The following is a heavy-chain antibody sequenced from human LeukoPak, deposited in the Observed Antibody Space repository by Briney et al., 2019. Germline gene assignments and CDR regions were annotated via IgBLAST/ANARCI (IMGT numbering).Heavy chain of an antibody. CDR1: GYRFTSYW. Sequence: GGSPKISFKGSGYRFTSYWIAWVRPMPGKGLEWMGIIYPRDSDSRYSPSFQGQVTISVDKYTSTAYLQWSSLKASDTAVYYCARRGYCSGGNCFSSAFDVWGQGTMVTVSS. V-gene: IGHV5-51*01. CDR3: ARRGYCSGGNCFSSAFDV. D-gene: IGHD2-15*01. CDR2: IYPRDSDS. J-gene: IGHJ3*01.